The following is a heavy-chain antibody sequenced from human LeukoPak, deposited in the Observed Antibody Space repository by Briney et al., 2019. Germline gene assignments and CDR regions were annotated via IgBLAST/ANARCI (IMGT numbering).Heavy chain of an antibody. J-gene: IGHJ4*02. CDR3: ARWYSSGWAFDY. D-gene: IGHD6-19*01. CDR2: IYYSGST. V-gene: IGHV4-59*08. Sequence: KPSETLSLTCTVSGGPTSSDFWSWIRQSPGKGLEWIGSIYYSGSTKYNPSLNSRLTISLDTSRNQFSLKLSSVTAADTAVYYCARWYSSGWAFDYWGQGTLVTVSS. CDR1: GGPTSSDF.